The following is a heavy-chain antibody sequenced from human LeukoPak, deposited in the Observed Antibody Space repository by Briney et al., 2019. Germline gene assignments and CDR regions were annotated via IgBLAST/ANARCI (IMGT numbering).Heavy chain of an antibody. CDR3: ARAGLPADYFDY. V-gene: IGHV3-33*01. Sequence: PGGSLRLSCAASGFTFSSYGMHWVRQASGKGLEWVAVIWYDGSNKYYADSVKGRFTISRDNSKNTLYLQMNSLRAEDTAVYYCARAGLPADYFDYWGQGTLVTVSS. CDR1: GFTFSSYG. J-gene: IGHJ4*02. CDR2: IWYDGSNK.